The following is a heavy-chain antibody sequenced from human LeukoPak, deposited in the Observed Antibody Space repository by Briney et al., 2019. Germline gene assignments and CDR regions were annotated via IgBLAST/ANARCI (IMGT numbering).Heavy chain of an antibody. CDR2: ISSSGSTI. CDR1: GFTFSDYY. V-gene: IGHV3-11*01. D-gene: IGHD3-22*01. J-gene: IGHJ4*02. CDR3: ARRYGTYYYDSSGPDY. Sequence: GGSLRLSCAASGFTFSDYYMSWIRQAPGKGLEWVSYISSSGSTIYYADSVKGRFTISRDNAKNSLYLQMNSLRAEDTAVYYCARRYGTYYYDSSGPDYWGQGTLATVSS.